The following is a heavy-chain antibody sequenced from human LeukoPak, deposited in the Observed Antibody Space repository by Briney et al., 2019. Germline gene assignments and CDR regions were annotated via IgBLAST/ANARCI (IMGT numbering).Heavy chain of an antibody. D-gene: IGHD6-19*01. V-gene: IGHV4-59*08. CDR1: GGSISSYY. CDR3: ARHREFTGYSSGWYANFDY. J-gene: IGHJ4*02. Sequence: SETLSLTCTVSGGSISSYYWSWIRQPPGKGLEWIGYIYYSGSTNYNPSLKSRVTISVDTSKNQFSLKLSSVTAADTAVYYCARHREFTGYSSGWYANFDYWGQGTLVTVSS. CDR2: IYYSGST.